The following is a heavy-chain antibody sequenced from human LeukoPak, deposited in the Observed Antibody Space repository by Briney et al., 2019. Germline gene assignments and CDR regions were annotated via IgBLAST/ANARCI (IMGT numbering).Heavy chain of an antibody. Sequence: PSETLSLTCTVSGGSISSYYWSWIRQPPGKGLEWIGYIYSSGSTKYNPSLKSRVTISVDTSKNQFSLKLSSVTAADTAVYYCARLRQYYDILTGFSRDYYYYGMDVWGQGTTVTVSS. CDR3: ARLRQYYDILTGFSRDYYYYGMDV. J-gene: IGHJ6*02. D-gene: IGHD3-9*01. CDR2: IYSSGST. V-gene: IGHV4-59*08. CDR1: GGSISSYY.